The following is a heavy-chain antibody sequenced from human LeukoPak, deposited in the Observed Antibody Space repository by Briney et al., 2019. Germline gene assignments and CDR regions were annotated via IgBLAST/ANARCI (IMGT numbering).Heavy chain of an antibody. CDR3: ARDHCSSTSWLIAALAPGGDY. Sequence: GGSRRLSCAASGFTFSSYSMNWVRQAPGSGLEWVSYISSSISTICYADSVKGRFTLSRDNAKNSLYLQMNSVRAEDTAVYYCARDHCSSTSWLIAALAPGGDYWGQGTLVTVSS. CDR2: ISSSISTI. D-gene: IGHD2-2*01. J-gene: IGHJ4*02. CDR1: GFTFSSYS. V-gene: IGHV3-48*01.